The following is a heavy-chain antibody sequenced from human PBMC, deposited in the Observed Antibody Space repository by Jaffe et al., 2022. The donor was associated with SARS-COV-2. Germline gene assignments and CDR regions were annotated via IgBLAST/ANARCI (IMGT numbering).Heavy chain of an antibody. CDR3: ARERFGAPSIAARPREGQQLRISRPLDY. CDR2: ISYDGSNK. D-gene: IGHD6-6*01. Sequence: QVQLVESGGGVVQPGRSLRLSCAASGFTFSSYAMHWVRQAPGKGLEWVAVISYDGSNKYYADSVKGRFTISRDNSKNTLYLQMNSLRAEDTAVYYCARERFGAPSIAARPREGQQLRISRPLDYWGQGTLVTVSS. V-gene: IGHV3-30-3*01. J-gene: IGHJ4*02. CDR1: GFTFSSYA.